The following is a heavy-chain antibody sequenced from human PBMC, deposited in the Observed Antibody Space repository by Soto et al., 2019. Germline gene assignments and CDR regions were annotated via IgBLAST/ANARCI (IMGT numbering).Heavy chain of an antibody. J-gene: IGHJ4*02. CDR1: GFTIISNS. V-gene: IGHV3-53*02. Sequence: EVQLLETGGNLIQPGGSLRLSCAASGFTIISNSMSWVRQAPGRGLKWVSVIDSSGDTYYTDSVKGRFILSRDTSRNTLYLQLNNLSSEDMAVHFCAMWQPDLHFFDSWSQGTLVTVSS. CDR3: AMWQPDLHFFDS. D-gene: IGHD2-21*01. CDR2: IDSSGDT.